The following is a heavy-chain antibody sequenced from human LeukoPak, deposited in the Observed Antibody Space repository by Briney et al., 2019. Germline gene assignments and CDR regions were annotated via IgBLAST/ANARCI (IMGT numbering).Heavy chain of an antibody. CDR2: IHRDDKT. V-gene: IGHV3-53*01. D-gene: IGHD2-2*01. CDR1: GFTFSSYA. Sequence: GGSLRLSCATSGFTFSSYAMTWVRRAPGKGLEWVSFIHRDDKTYYADSVKGRFTMSRDSSKNTLYLQMNSLRADDTAVYYCAREVISTPSYFDYWGQGILVTVSS. CDR3: AREVISTPSYFDY. J-gene: IGHJ4*02.